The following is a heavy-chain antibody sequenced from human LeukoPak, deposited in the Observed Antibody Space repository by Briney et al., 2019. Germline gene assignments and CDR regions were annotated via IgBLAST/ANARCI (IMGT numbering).Heavy chain of an antibody. J-gene: IGHJ4*02. CDR1: GFTFRSYS. Sequence: PGGSLRLSCAASGFTFRSYSFHWVRQAPGKGLEYVSAISSNGGHTYYANSVKGRFTISRDNSKNTLYLQMNSLRAEDTAVYYCAKDLSRYYGSGSGDAFDIWGQGTLVTVSS. V-gene: IGHV3-64*01. D-gene: IGHD3-10*01. CDR3: AKDLSRYYGSGSGDAFDI. CDR2: ISSNGGHT.